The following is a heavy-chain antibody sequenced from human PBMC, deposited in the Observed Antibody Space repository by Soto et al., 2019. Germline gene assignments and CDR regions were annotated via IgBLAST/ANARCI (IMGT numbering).Heavy chain of an antibody. J-gene: IGHJ4*02. Sequence: ASVKVSCKASGYTFTSYAMHWVRQAPGQRLEWMGWINAGNGNTKYSQKFQGRVTITRDTSASTAYMELSSLRSEDTAVYYCARARQQLVPYFDYWGQGTLVTVSS. V-gene: IGHV1-3*01. D-gene: IGHD6-13*01. CDR3: ARARQQLVPYFDY. CDR2: INAGNGNT. CDR1: GYTFTSYA.